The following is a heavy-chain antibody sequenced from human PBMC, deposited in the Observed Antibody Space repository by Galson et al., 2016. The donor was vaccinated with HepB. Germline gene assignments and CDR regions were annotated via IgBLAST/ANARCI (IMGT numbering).Heavy chain of an antibody. Sequence: SLRLSCAASGFTFSTYGMHWVRQAPVKGLDWVAVISYDGSNKYYADSVKGRFTISRDNSKNTLYLQMNSLRAEDTAVYYCAKDHGYSYGYLAYWGQGTPVTVSS. J-gene: IGHJ4*02. CDR1: GFTFSTYG. V-gene: IGHV3-30*18. CDR2: ISYDGSNK. D-gene: IGHD5-18*01. CDR3: AKDHGYSYGYLAY.